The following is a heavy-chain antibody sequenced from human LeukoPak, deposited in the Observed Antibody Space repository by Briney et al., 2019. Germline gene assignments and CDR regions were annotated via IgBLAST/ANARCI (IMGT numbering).Heavy chain of an antibody. D-gene: IGHD5-12*01. CDR2: ISDGSRDT. CDR1: GFTFSSFT. Sequence: GGSLRLSCAVSGFTFSSFTMNWVRQASGKGLEWVSTISDGSRDTHYAGSVKGRFTISRDDSQNIVYLQMDSLRAEDTALYYCTTRLRNHFDYWGQGTQVTVSS. J-gene: IGHJ4*02. CDR3: TTRLRNHFDY. V-gene: IGHV3-23*01.